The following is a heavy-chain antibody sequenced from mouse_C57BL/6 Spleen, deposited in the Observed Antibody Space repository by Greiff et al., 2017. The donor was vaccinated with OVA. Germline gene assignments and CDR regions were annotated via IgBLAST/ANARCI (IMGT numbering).Heavy chain of an antibody. Sequence: EVKLMESGAELVKPGASVKLSCTASGFNIKDYYMHWVKQRTEQGLEWIGRIDPEDGETKYAPKFQGKATITADTSSNTAYLQLSSLTSEDTAVYYCARPLGNHWGFDVWGTGTTVTVSS. CDR2: IDPEDGET. CDR3: ARPLGNHWGFDV. J-gene: IGHJ1*03. D-gene: IGHD2-1*01. CDR1: GFNIKDYY. V-gene: IGHV14-2*01.